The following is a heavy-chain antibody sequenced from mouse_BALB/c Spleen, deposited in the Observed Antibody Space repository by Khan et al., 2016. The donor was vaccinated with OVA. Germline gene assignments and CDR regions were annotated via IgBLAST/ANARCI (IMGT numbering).Heavy chain of an antibody. CDR3: AKVLWAYYYAMDY. V-gene: IGHV9-3-1*01. J-gene: IGHJ4*01. D-gene: IGHD1-1*02. Sequence: QIQLVQSGPELKKPGETVKISCKASGYTFTNYGMNWVKQAPGKGLKWMGWINTYTGEPTYADDFKGRFAFSLETSASTAYLQINNLKNEDTATYFCAKVLWAYYYAMDYWGQGTSVTVSS. CDR2: INTYTGEP. CDR1: GYTFTNYG.